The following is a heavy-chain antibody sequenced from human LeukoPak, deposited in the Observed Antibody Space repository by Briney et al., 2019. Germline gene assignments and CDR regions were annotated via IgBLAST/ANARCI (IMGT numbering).Heavy chain of an antibody. CDR2: IYSGGST. CDR1: GFTVSSNY. Sequence: GRSLRLSCAASGFTVSSNYMSWVRQAPGKGLEWVSVIYSGGSTYYADSVKGRFTISRDNSKNTLYLQMNSLRAEDTAVYYCARERGGEHRTQGAFDIWGQGTMVTVSS. J-gene: IGHJ3*02. CDR3: ARERGGEHRTQGAFDI. V-gene: IGHV3-53*01. D-gene: IGHD1-7*01.